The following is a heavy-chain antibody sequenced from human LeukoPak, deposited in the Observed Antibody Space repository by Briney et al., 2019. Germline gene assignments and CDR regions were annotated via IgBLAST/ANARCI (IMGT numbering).Heavy chain of an antibody. D-gene: IGHD5-18*01. V-gene: IGHV1-8*03. CDR1: GYTFTSFD. CDR2: MNPSSGDT. J-gene: IGHJ4*02. Sequence: EASVKVSCKSSGYTFTSFDINWVRPATGQGPEWMGWMNPSSGDTDYAQKLQGRVTFTRDTSTNTAYMELSSLTSEDTAVYYCATPTMRGPSYGYVRLLNWGQGSLVTVSS. CDR3: ATPTMRGPSYGYVRLLN.